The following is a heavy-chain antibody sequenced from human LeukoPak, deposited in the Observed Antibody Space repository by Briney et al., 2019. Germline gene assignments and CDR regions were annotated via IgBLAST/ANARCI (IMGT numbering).Heavy chain of an antibody. CDR3: AGGRTDIVVVPATLRNYYFDY. CDR1: GGTFSSYA. CDR2: IIPIFGTA. V-gene: IGHV1-69*06. Sequence: SVKVSCKASGGTFSSYAISWVRQAPGQGLEWMGGIIPIFGTANYAQKFQGRVTITADKATSTAYMELSSLRSEDTAVYYCAGGRTDIVVVPATLRNYYFDYWGQGTLVTVSS. D-gene: IGHD2-2*01. J-gene: IGHJ4*02.